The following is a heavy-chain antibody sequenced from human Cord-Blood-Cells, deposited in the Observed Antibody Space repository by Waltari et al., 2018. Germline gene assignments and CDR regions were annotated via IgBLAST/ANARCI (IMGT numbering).Heavy chain of an antibody. CDR1: GGTFSSYA. D-gene: IGHD6-6*01. Sequence: QVQLVQSGAEVKKPGSSVKVSCKASGGTFSSYAISWVRQAPGQGLEWMGGIIPIFGTANYAQKFQGRVMITADESTSTAYMELSSLRAEDTAVYYCARDRVPGIAARPFDYWGQGTLVTVSS. V-gene: IGHV1-69*01. CDR3: ARDRVPGIAARPFDY. J-gene: IGHJ4*02. CDR2: IIPIFGTA.